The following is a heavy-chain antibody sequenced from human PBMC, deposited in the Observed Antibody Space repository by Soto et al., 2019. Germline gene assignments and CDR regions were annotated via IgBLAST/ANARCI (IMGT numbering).Heavy chain of an antibody. Sequence: GESLKISCKGSGYRFGGYWIGWVRQMPGKGLEWMGIIYPGDSDTRYSPSFQGQVTISADISINTAYLQWSSLKASDTAMYYCARYSGRAFWYFDLWGRGTLVTVSS. V-gene: IGHV5-51*01. J-gene: IGHJ2*01. D-gene: IGHD6-13*01. CDR1: GYRFGGYW. CDR2: IYPGDSDT. CDR3: ARYSGRAFWYFDL.